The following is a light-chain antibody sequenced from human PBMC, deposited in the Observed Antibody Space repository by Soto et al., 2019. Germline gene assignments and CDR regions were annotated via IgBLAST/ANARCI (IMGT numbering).Light chain of an antibody. CDR1: QSVSTNY. CDR3: QQYGSSPPT. V-gene: IGKV3-20*01. Sequence: EIVLTQSPGTLSLSPGERATLSFRASQSVSTNYLAWYQRKPGQAPRLLMYGASSRDTDIPNRFSGSGSGTYFTLTTTSLEAEDFAVYYCQQYGSSPPTFGQGTKVEIK. CDR2: GAS. J-gene: IGKJ1*01.